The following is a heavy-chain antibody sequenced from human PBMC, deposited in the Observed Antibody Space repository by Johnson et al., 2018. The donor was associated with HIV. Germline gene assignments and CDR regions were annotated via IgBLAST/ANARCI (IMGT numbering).Heavy chain of an antibody. CDR1: RFTFDDYA. CDR3: MLRTHAEKAFDI. J-gene: IGHJ3*02. V-gene: IGHV3-20*04. Sequence: VQLVESGGGLVQPGGSLRLSCAGSRFTFDDYAMSWVRQAPGKGLEWVSGINWNGGSTGYAASVKGRFTISRDNAQHSLYLQMNSLRAEDTAVYYCMLRTHAEKAFDIWGQGTMVTVSS. D-gene: IGHD2-8*01. CDR2: INWNGGST.